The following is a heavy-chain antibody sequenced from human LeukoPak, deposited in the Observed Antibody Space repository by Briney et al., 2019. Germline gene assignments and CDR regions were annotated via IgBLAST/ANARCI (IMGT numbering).Heavy chain of an antibody. V-gene: IGHV3-30-3*01. CDR2: ISYHGIDK. J-gene: IGHJ5*02. Sequence: GGSLRLSCATSGFTFNNYAMSWVRQAPGKGLEWVAVISYHGIDKYYAVSVKGRFTISRDNSKNALYLQMNSLRPEDTAVYYCARAGEDVVLGPAPVGGSPYNWFDPWGQGTLVTVSS. CDR3: ARAGEDVVLGPAPVGGSPYNWFDP. D-gene: IGHD2-2*01. CDR1: GFTFNNYA.